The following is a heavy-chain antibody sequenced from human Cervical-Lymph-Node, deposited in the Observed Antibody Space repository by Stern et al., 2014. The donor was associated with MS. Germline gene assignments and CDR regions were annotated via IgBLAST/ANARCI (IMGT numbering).Heavy chain of an antibody. J-gene: IGHJ4*02. CDR1: GFTFSDYG. V-gene: IGHV3-30*18. Sequence: VQLVQSGGGVVQPGRSLRLSCEASGFTFSDYGIHWVRQAPGKGLEWVAVISYDGAHNSYTVSVKVRVTISRDNSKKTVFLQMNNLRSKDTAIYYCAKDLGGNAFDYWGQGTRVTVTS. CDR2: ISYDGAHN. D-gene: IGHD4-23*01. CDR3: AKDLGGNAFDY.